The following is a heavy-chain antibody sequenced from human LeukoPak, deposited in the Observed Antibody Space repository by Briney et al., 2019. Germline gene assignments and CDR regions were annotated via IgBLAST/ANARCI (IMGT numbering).Heavy chain of an antibody. Sequence: ASVKVSCKASGYTFTIYYMHWVRQAPGQGLEWMGIINPSGGSTSYAQKFQGRVTMTRDTSTSTVYMELSSLRSEDTAVYYCARDRTPYGRYVRASDYWGQGTLVTVSS. CDR1: GYTFTIYY. CDR3: ARDRTPYGRYVRASDY. V-gene: IGHV1-46*01. CDR2: INPSGGST. D-gene: IGHD5-12*01. J-gene: IGHJ4*02.